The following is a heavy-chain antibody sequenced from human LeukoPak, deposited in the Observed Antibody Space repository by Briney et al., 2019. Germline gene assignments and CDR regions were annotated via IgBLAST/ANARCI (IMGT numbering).Heavy chain of an antibody. Sequence: EASVTVSCTASGYTFSRYGINWVRQAPGQGLEWMGWISGYNEKTNYAQKFQGRVTMTTDTSTSTAYMELRRLRSDDTAVYYCARDPGSFLSGSGWLNWFEPWGQGTLLTVSS. D-gene: IGHD6-19*01. CDR3: ARDPGSFLSGSGWLNWFEP. V-gene: IGHV1-18*01. CDR2: ISGYNEKT. CDR1: GYTFSRYG. J-gene: IGHJ5*02.